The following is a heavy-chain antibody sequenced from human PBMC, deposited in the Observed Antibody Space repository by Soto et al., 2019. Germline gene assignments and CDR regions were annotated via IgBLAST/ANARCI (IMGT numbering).Heavy chain of an antibody. CDR1: GFTFSSYG. CDR2: ISYDGSNK. V-gene: IGHV3-30*18. Sequence: GSLRLSCAASGFTFSSYGMHWVRQAPGKGLEWVAIISYDGSNKYYADSVKGRFTISRDNSMNTLYLQMNSLRAEDTAVYCCAKDHSAYGVWGAYFDYWGQGTLVTVSS. J-gene: IGHJ4*02. CDR3: AKDHSAYGVWGAYFDY. D-gene: IGHD5-12*01.